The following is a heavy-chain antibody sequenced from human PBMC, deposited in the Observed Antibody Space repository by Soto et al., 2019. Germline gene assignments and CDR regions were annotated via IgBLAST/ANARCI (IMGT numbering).Heavy chain of an antibody. V-gene: IGHV3-64*01. Sequence: PGGSLRLSCAASGFTFSSYAMHWVRQAPGKGLEYVSAISSNGSSTYYANSVKGRFTISRDNSKNTLYLQMGSLRAEDMAVYYCARGTGYYFDYWGQGTLVTVSS. CDR3: ARGTGYYFDY. CDR2: ISSNGSST. J-gene: IGHJ4*02. CDR1: GFTFSSYA.